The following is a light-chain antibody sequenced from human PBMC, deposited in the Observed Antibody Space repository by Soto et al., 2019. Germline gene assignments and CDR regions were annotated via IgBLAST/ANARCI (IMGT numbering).Light chain of an antibody. Sequence: EIVLTPSPGTLSLSPGERATLSCRASQSVSSNFLAWYQQKPRQAPRLLIYDASTRATGIPDRFSGSGSGTDFTLTISRLEPEDFAVYYCQQSGSSPGTFGQGTKVDIK. CDR3: QQSGSSPGT. J-gene: IGKJ1*01. CDR2: DAS. V-gene: IGKV3-20*01. CDR1: QSVSSNF.